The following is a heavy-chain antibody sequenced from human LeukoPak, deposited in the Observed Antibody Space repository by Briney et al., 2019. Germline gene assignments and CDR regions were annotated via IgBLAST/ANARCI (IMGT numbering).Heavy chain of an antibody. Sequence: GGSLRPACAVSGFTFSSYSMTWARQAPGKGLEWVSYISSTSSTVYYADSVKGRFTISRDNVKNSLYLQMNSLRAEDTAVYYCARGRDSSSSYPGYWGQGTLVTVSS. J-gene: IGHJ4*02. CDR2: ISSTSSTV. CDR1: GFTFSSYS. CDR3: ARGRDSSSSYPGY. D-gene: IGHD6-6*01. V-gene: IGHV3-48*01.